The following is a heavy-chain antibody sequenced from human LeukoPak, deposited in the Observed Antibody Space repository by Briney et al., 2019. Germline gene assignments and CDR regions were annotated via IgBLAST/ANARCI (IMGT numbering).Heavy chain of an antibody. V-gene: IGHV4-39*07. Sequence: SETLSLTCTVSGGSISSGGYYWSWIRQSPGKGLEWIGEGSDSGGTKFNPSLKSRVTISADTSKNQFSLRLSSVTAADTAVYHCAKNGQSGFSFDPWGQGTLVTVSS. J-gene: IGHJ5*02. CDR3: AKNGQSGFSFDP. D-gene: IGHD1-26*01. CDR2: GSDSGGT. CDR1: GGSISSGGYY.